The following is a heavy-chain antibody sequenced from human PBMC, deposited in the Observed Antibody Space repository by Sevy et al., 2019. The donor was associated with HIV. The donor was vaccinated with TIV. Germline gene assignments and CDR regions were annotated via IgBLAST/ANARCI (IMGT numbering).Heavy chain of an antibody. D-gene: IGHD6-19*01. V-gene: IGHV3-33*01. CDR2: IWYDGSNK. Sequence: GGSLRLSCAASGFTFSSYGMHWVRQAPGKGLEWVAVIWYDGSNKYYADSVKGRFTISRDNSKNTLYLQMNSLRAEDTAVYYSARDSSGWYLDYWGQGTLVTVSS. J-gene: IGHJ4*02. CDR1: GFTFSSYG. CDR3: ARDSSGWYLDY.